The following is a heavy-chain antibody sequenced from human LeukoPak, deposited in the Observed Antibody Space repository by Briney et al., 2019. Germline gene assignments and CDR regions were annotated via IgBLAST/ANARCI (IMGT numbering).Heavy chain of an antibody. CDR3: AKLGGNFVDF. CDR2: TYYRSRWYY. J-gene: IGHJ4*02. D-gene: IGHD1-1*01. V-gene: IGHV6-1*01. Sequence: SQTLSLTCAISGDSVSSNNAAWHWLRQSPSRGLEWLGRTYYRSRWYYDYAVSVKSRITFSPDTSRNQFSLHLNSVTPEDTAVYYCAKLGGNFVDFWGQGTLVTVSS. CDR1: GDSVSSNNAA.